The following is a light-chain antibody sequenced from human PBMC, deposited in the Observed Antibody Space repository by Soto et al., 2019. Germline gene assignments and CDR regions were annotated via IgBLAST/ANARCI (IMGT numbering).Light chain of an antibody. CDR3: QQYNNWPWT. J-gene: IGKJ1*01. V-gene: IGKV3D-15*01. CDR1: QSVSSY. CDR2: GAS. Sequence: EIVLTQSPATRSVCAGGIATLSCRASQSVSSYLAWYQQKPGQAPRLLIYGASSRATGIPDRFSGSGSGTDFTLTISSLQSEDFAVYYCQQYNNWPWTFGQGTKVDIK.